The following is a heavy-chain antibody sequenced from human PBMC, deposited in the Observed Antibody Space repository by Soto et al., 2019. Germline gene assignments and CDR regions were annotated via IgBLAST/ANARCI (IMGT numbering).Heavy chain of an antibody. D-gene: IGHD1-1*01. CDR3: ARGPSREQLARGNYSLLDP. J-gene: IGHJ5*02. CDR1: GDTFNSFA. CDR2: IIPLFGSA. Sequence: QVQLVQSGAEVKKPGSSVKVSCKASGDTFNSFAISWVRQAPGQGLEWMGGIIPLFGSANYAQKFQGRLTITADKSTSTAYMDLSSLRSEDTAVYYCARGPSREQLARGNYSLLDPWGQGTLVTVSS. V-gene: IGHV1-69*06.